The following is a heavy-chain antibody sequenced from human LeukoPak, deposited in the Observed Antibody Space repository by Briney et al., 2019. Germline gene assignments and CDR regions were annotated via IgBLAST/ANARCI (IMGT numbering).Heavy chain of an antibody. CDR2: ISSSGSTI. V-gene: IGHV3-11*04. J-gene: IGHJ4*02. D-gene: IGHD5-24*01. CDR3: AASPPRSLPGDY. CDR1: GFPFSDYY. Sequence: PGGSLSLSCAASGFPFSDYYMSWIRQAPGKGLEWVSYISSSGSTIYYADSVRGRFTISRDNAKNSLYLQMNSLRAEDTAVYYCAASPPRSLPGDYWGQGTLVTVSS.